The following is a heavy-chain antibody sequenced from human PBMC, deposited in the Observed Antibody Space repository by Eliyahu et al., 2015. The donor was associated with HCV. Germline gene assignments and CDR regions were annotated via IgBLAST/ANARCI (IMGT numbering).Heavy chain of an antibody. J-gene: IGHJ4*02. Sequence: QVQLVESGGGXVQPGRSLRLXXAASGFTFSRXGMHWVRQAPGKGLEWVAVISYDGSNKYYGDSVKGRFTISRDNSKNTLYLQMNSLRAEDTAVYYCARYYYDSGNDYWGQGTLVTVSS. V-gene: IGHV3-30*03. CDR3: ARYYYDSGNDY. CDR1: GFTFSRXG. CDR2: ISYDGSNK. D-gene: IGHD3-10*01.